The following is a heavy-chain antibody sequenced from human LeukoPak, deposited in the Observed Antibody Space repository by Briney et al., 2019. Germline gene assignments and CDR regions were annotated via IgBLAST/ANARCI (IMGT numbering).Heavy chain of an antibody. CDR1: GGSISSYY. Sequence: PSETLSLTCTVSGGSISSYYWSWIRQPTGKGLEWIGYIYTSGSTNYNPSLKSRVTISVDTSKNQFSLKLSSVTAADTAVYYCARHKIRSPGIAFDYWGQGTLVTVSS. D-gene: IGHD2-15*01. CDR3: ARHKIRSPGIAFDY. CDR2: IYTSGST. V-gene: IGHV4-4*09. J-gene: IGHJ4*02.